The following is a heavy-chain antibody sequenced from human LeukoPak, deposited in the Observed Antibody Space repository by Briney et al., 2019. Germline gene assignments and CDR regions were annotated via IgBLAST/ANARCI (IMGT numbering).Heavy chain of an antibody. D-gene: IGHD3-9*01. J-gene: IGHJ4*02. V-gene: IGHV4-59*01. CDR2: TTDNGST. CDR3: AGYNYDFLTGFYGMTPFAPALGY. CDR1: GGSLRAYY. Sequence: SETLSLTCTVSGGSLRAYYWSWIRQPPGKGLEWIGYTTDNGSTKYNPSLKTRVTISTDTSKNHFSLRLSSVTAADTAVYFCAGYNYDFLTGFYGMTPFAPALGYWGQGFRVTVSS.